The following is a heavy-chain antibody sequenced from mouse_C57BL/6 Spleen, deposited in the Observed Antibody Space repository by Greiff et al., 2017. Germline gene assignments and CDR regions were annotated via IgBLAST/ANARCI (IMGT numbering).Heavy chain of an antibody. Sequence: QVQLQQSGAELVKPGASVKLSCKASGYTFTEYTIHWVKQRSGQGLEWIGWFYPGSGSIKYNEKFKDKATLTADKSSSTVYMELSRLTSEDSAVYFCARHEDKVVATLDWYFDVWGTGTTVTVSS. D-gene: IGHD1-1*01. V-gene: IGHV1-62-2*01. CDR2: FYPGSGSI. CDR1: GYTFTEYT. J-gene: IGHJ1*03. CDR3: ARHEDKVVATLDWYFDV.